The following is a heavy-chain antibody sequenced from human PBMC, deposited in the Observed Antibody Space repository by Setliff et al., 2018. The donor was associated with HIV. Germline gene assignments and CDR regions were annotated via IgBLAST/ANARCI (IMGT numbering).Heavy chain of an antibody. Sequence: ASVKVSCKASGYTFINYGINWLRQAPGQGLEWVGWINPYNGNTKYGQKFQGTVTMTRDTTTSTAYLELRRLGSDDTAVYFCARGGPARVALLYWFDPWGQGTLVTVSS. V-gene: IGHV1-18*01. CDR1: GYTFINYG. J-gene: IGHJ5*02. D-gene: IGHD2-21*01. CDR3: ARGGPARVALLYWFDP. CDR2: INPYNGNT.